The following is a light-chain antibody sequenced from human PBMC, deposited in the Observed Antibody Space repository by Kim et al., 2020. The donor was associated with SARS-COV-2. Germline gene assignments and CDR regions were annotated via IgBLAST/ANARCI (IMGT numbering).Light chain of an antibody. CDR1: NNNVGNQG. CDR3: SAWDSSLRVWV. J-gene: IGLJ3*02. Sequence: LTQPPSVSKGLRQTATLTCTGNNNNVGNQGAAWLQQHQGHPPKLLSYRNNNRPSGISERLSASRSGDTASLTITGLQPEDEADYYCSAWDSSLRVWVFGGGTQLTVL. V-gene: IGLV10-54*01. CDR2: RNN.